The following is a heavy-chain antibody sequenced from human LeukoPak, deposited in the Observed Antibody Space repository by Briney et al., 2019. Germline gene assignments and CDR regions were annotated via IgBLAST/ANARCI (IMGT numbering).Heavy chain of an antibody. CDR3: GRGVIIWGDAFDY. Sequence: SETLSLTCAVYGGSFSGYYWSWIRQPPGKGLEWIGEINHSGSTNYNPSLKSRVTISVDTSKNQFSLKLSSVTAADTAVYYCGRGVIIWGDAFDYWGQGTLVTVSS. D-gene: IGHD3-10*01. J-gene: IGHJ4*02. CDR1: GGSFSGYY. V-gene: IGHV4-34*01. CDR2: INHSGST.